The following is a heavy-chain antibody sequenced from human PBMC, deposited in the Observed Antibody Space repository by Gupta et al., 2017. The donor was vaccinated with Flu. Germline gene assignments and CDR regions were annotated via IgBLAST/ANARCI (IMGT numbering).Heavy chain of an antibody. V-gene: IGHV3-11*01. CDR1: GFTFRDHF. Sequence: QPQLVQSGGLLVRPGGSVRLSCVASGFTFRDHFMTWIRRAPGKGLEWIADITGSGGTVFYADSVKGRFTDTRDNGKNSLYLGMGSLRADDTATYYCARDRRDLDKGYDYYYMDGGGKGATVTVSS. J-gene: IGHJ6*03. CDR2: ITGSGGTV. D-gene: IGHD2-15*01. CDR3: ARDRRDLDKGYDYYYMDG.